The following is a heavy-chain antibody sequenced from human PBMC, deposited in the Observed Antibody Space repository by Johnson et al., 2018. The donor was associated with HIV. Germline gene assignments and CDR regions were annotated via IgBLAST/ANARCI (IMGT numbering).Heavy chain of an antibody. V-gene: IGHV3-11*04. CDR1: GFTFSDYY. CDR2: ISWSGRTI. CDR3: ARAYSYGAFDI. J-gene: IGHJ3*02. D-gene: IGHD5-18*01. Sequence: QVQLVESGGGLVKPGGSLRLSCAASGFTFSDYYMTWIRQAPGKGLEWISYISWSGRTIYYADSVKGRFTISRDNSKNTLYLQMSSLRAEDTAVYYCARAYSYGAFDIWGQGTMVTVSS.